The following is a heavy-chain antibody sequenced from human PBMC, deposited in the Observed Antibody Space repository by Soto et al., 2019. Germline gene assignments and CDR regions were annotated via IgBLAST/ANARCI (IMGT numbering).Heavy chain of an antibody. CDR3: ARETASGTTNLDY. D-gene: IGHD1-7*01. CDR1: GFTFSSYS. Sequence: EVQLVESGGGLVKPGGSLRLPCAASGFTFSSYSMNWVRQAPGKGLEWVSSITSSSAFLYYADSLKGRFTISRDNARNSLYLQMHSLRAEDTAVYYCARETASGTTNLDYWGQGTLVTVSS. J-gene: IGHJ4*02. CDR2: ITSSSAFL. V-gene: IGHV3-21*01.